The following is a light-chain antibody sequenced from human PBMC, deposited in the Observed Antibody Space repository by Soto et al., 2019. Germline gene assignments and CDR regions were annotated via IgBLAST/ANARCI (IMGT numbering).Light chain of an antibody. CDR1: QDISNY. CDR3: HQRQSWPRT. J-gene: IGKJ1*01. Sequence: DSQMTQSPSSMSASVGDRVTITCRASQDISNYLAWFQQKPGKVPKRLIHAASGLQSGVPSRFSGSGSGTDFTLTISSLEPEDSAVYYCHQRQSWPRTFGQGTKVDIK. CDR2: AAS. V-gene: IGKV1-17*03.